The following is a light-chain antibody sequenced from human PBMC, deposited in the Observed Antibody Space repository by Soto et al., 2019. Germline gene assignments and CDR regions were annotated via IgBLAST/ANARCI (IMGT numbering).Light chain of an antibody. CDR2: GAS. V-gene: IGKV3-20*01. CDR3: QQYDSSQWT. CDR1: QSVSSNY. J-gene: IGKJ1*01. Sequence: EIVLTQSPGTLSLSPGERATLSCRASQSVSSNYLAWYHQKPGQAPRLLIYGASSSATGIPDRFSGSGSGTDFTFSISRLEPEDFAVYYCQQYDSSQWTFGQATKVEIK.